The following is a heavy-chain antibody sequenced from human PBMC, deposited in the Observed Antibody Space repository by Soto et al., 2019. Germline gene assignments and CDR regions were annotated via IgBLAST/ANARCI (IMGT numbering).Heavy chain of an antibody. CDR2: IYYSGST. J-gene: IGHJ6*02. CDR3: ARHVSNYDFWSGYYYGMDV. Sequence: ETLSLTCTVSGGCISSGDYYWGWIRQPPGKGLEWIGSIYYSGSTYYNPSLKSRVTISVDTSKNQFSLKLSSVTAADTAVYYCARHVSNYDFWSGYYYGMDVWGQGTTVTVSS. D-gene: IGHD3-3*01. CDR1: GGCISSGDYY. V-gene: IGHV4-39*01.